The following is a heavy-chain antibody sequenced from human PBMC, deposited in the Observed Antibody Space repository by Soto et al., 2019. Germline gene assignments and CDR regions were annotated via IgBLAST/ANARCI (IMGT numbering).Heavy chain of an antibody. CDR3: AESTRPLYYCYKMDI. D-gene: IGHD1-1*01. Sequence: QVQLVQSGAEVKKPGSSVKVSCKASGGTFSSYAISWVRQAPGQGLEWMGGIIPIFGTANYAQKFQGRVTITADTSTSTAYLGLGRLRSEDTAVYAVAESTRPLYYCYKMDICAKAPTVTVS. J-gene: IGHJ6*03. V-gene: IGHV1-69*14. CDR1: GGTFSSYA. CDR2: IIPIFGTA.